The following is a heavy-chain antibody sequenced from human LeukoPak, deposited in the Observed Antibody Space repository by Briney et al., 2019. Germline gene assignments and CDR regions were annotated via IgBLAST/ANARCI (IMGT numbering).Heavy chain of an antibody. D-gene: IGHD2-2*01. CDR2: ISSSSSYI. J-gene: IGHJ6*03. V-gene: IGHV3-21*01. CDR1: GFTFSSYS. CDR3: ARRDIVVVPAASDYYYYMDV. Sequence: GGSLRLSCAASGFTFSSYSMNWVRQAPGKGLEWVSSISSSSSYIYYADSVKGRFTISRDNAKNSLYLQMNSLRAEDTAVYYCARRDIVVVPAASDYYYYMDVWGKGTTVTVSS.